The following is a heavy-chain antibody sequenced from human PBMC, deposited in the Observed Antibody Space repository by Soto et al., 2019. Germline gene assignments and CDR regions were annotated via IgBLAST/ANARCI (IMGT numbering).Heavy chain of an antibody. Sequence: SVKVSCKASGYTFTGYYMHWVRQAPVQGLEWMGWINPNSGGTNYAQKFQGRVTMTRDTSISTAYMELSRLRSDDTAVYYCARAFGGSLYYYGMDVWGQGTTVTVSS. CDR1: GYTFTGYY. J-gene: IGHJ6*02. D-gene: IGHD2-15*01. CDR3: ARAFGGSLYYYGMDV. V-gene: IGHV1-2*02. CDR2: INPNSGGT.